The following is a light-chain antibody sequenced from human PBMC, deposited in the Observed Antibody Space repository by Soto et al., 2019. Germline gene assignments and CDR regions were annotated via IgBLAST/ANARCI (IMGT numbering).Light chain of an antibody. CDR2: DVS. CDR1: SSDVGGYNF. Sequence: QSALTQPRSVSGSPGQSVTISSTGTSSDVGGYNFVSWYQQHPGKAPKLMIYDVSKRSSGVPDRFSGSKSGNTASLTISGLQAEDEADYYCCSYAGSYTWVFGGGTKLTVL. J-gene: IGLJ3*02. V-gene: IGLV2-11*01. CDR3: CSYAGSYTWV.